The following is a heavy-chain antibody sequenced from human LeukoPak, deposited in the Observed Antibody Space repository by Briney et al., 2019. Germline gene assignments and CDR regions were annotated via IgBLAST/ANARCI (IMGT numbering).Heavy chain of an antibody. J-gene: IGHJ6*03. CDR2: IWYDGSNK. V-gene: IGHV3-33*07. Sequence: PGGSLRLSCAASGFTVSRNYMTWVRQAPGKGLEWVAVIWYDGSNKYYADSVKGRFTISRDNSKNTLYLQMNSLKAEDTAVYYCARSGIAAAGTVDYYYYMDVWGKGTTVTVSS. D-gene: IGHD6-13*01. CDR1: GFTVSRNY. CDR3: ARSGIAAAGTVDYYYYMDV.